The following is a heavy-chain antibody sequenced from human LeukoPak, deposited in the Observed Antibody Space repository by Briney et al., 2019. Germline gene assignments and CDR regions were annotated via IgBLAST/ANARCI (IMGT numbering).Heavy chain of an antibody. J-gene: IGHJ4*02. V-gene: IGHV1-8*02. Sequence: VASVKVSCKASGGTFSSYAISWVRQAPGQGLEWMGLMRPNSGNTDSAQKFQGRITMTTNTSIETAYMELSSLRSEDTAVYYCARPGAAAGFAYWGQGTLVTVSS. CDR2: MRPNSGNT. D-gene: IGHD6-13*01. CDR1: GGTFSSYA. CDR3: ARPGAAAGFAY.